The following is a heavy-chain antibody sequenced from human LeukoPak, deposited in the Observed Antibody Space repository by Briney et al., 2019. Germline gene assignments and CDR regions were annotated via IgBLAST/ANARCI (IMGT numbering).Heavy chain of an antibody. CDR1: GFTFSNHG. CDR3: AKESHYGDYVRYGMDV. CDR2: ISYNGSNK. Sequence: PGGSLRLSCAASGFTFSNHGMHWVRQAPGKGLEWVAIISYNGSNKYYADSVKGRFTISRDNSKNTLYLQMNSLRAEDTAVYYCAKESHYGDYVRYGMDVWGQGTTVTVSS. V-gene: IGHV3-30*18. D-gene: IGHD4-17*01. J-gene: IGHJ6*02.